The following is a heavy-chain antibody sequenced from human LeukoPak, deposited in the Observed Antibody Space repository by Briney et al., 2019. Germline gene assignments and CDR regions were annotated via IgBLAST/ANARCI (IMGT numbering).Heavy chain of an antibody. CDR1: GFTVSSDY. D-gene: IGHD5-18*01. V-gene: IGHV3-53*01. Sequence: GGSLRLSCAASGFTVSSDYMTWVRQAPGKGLEWVSVIYSGGSTYYADSVKGRFTISRDNSKNTVYLQLNNLRVEDTAVYYCARYHTALNYWGQGTLVTASS. CDR3: ARYHTALNY. J-gene: IGHJ4*02. CDR2: IYSGGST.